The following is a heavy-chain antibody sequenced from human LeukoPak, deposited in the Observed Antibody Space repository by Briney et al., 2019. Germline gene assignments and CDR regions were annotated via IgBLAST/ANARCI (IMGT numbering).Heavy chain of an antibody. CDR2: ISTSGST. V-gene: IGHV4-4*07. Sequence: SETLSLTCAVSGGSISTYYWSWIRQPPGKGLEWIGRISTSGSTNYNPSLKSRVTISVDTSKSQFSLKLSSVTAADTAVYYCARDPRSEAGSSYYYYYGMDVWGEGTTVTVSS. J-gene: IGHJ6*04. CDR1: GGSISTYY. CDR3: ARDPRSEAGSSYYYYYGMDV. D-gene: IGHD6-19*01.